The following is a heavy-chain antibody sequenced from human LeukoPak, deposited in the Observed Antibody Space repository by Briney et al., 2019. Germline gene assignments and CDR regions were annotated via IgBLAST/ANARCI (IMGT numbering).Heavy chain of an antibody. CDR3: AKYIISGSYYDYYYYGMDV. Sequence: PGGSLRLSCAASGFTFSDYYMSWIRQAPGKGLEWVSAISGSGGSTYYADSVKGRFTISRDNSKNTLYLRMNSLRAEDTAVYYCAKYIISGSYYDYYYYGMDVWGQGTAVTVSS. D-gene: IGHD3-10*01. J-gene: IGHJ6*02. V-gene: IGHV3-23*01. CDR1: GFTFSDYY. CDR2: ISGSGGST.